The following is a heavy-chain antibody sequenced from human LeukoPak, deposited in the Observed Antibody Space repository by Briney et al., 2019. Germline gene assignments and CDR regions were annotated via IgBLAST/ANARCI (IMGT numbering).Heavy chain of an antibody. Sequence: ASVKVSCKASGYTFTGYYMHWVRQAPGQGLEWTGWINPNSGGTNYAQKFQGRVTMTRDTSISTAYMELSRLRSDDTAVYYCARVATYYNWFDPWGQGTLVTVSS. D-gene: IGHD5-12*01. CDR1: GYTFTGYY. CDR2: INPNSGGT. CDR3: ARVATYYNWFDP. J-gene: IGHJ5*02. V-gene: IGHV1-2*02.